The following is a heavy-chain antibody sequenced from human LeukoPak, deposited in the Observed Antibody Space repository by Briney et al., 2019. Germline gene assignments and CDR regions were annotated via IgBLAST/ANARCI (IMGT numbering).Heavy chain of an antibody. CDR3: ARGSSSGYGSGSYYREFDS. CDR2: VYNSGNT. CDR1: GGSVSSYY. J-gene: IGHJ4*02. V-gene: IGHV4-59*02. Sequence: SETLSLTCTVSGGSVSSYYWIWIRQPPGKGPEWIGYVYNSGNTNYNPSLKSRVTMSVDTSKNQFSLKLSSLTAADTAVYYCARGSSSGYGSGSYYREFDSWGQGTVVTVSS. D-gene: IGHD3-10*01.